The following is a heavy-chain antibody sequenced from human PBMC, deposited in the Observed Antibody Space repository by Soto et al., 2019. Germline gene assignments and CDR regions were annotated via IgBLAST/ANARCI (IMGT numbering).Heavy chain of an antibody. D-gene: IGHD3-22*01. CDR2: IYPGDSDT. CDR1: GYIFTSNW. CDR3: ARSSYDSSGYYYLDY. Sequence: PGESLKISCKGSGYIFTSNWIAWVRQMPGKGLEWMGTIYPGDSDTRYSPSFQGQVTISADKSISTAYVQWSSLQASDTAMYYCARSSYDSSGYYYLDYWGQGALVTVSS. V-gene: IGHV5-51*01. J-gene: IGHJ4*02.